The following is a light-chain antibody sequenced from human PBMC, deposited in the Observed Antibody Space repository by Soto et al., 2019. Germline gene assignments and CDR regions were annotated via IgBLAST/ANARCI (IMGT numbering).Light chain of an antibody. CDR2: KAS. Sequence: DIQMTQSPSTQSVSVGDRVTITCRASQSISTWLAWYQQKPGKAPKLLIYKASSLESGVPSRFSGSGSGTEFTLTISSLQPDDFATYYCQQYNSYPLTFGGGTKVEIK. V-gene: IGKV1-5*03. J-gene: IGKJ4*01. CDR1: QSISTW. CDR3: QQYNSYPLT.